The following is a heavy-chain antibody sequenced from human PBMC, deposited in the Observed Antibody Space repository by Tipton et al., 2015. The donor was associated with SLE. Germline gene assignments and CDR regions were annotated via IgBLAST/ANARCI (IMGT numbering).Heavy chain of an antibody. CDR1: GFTFSRYE. Sequence: GSLRLSCAASGFTFSRYEMNWVRQAPGKGLEWVAYISNSGSTIYYADSVKGRFTISRDNAKNSLYLHINNLSADDTAVYYCARLGGSHDEGVYYHYMDVWGKGTTVTVSS. CDR2: ISNSGSTI. J-gene: IGHJ6*03. D-gene: IGHD1-26*01. CDR3: ARLGGSHDEGVYYHYMDV. V-gene: IGHV3-48*03.